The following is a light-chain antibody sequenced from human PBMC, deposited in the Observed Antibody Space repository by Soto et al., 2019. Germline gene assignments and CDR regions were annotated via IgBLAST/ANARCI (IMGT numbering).Light chain of an antibody. V-gene: IGKV3-20*01. J-gene: IGKJ1*01. CDR3: QQYNSYSPT. CDR2: GAS. CDR1: QSVSSSY. Sequence: THSPHSLSLSPGVLAAVSAGASQSVSSSYVAWYQQKPGQAPRLLIYGASSRATGIPDRFSGSGSGTDFTLTISRLEPDDFATYYCQQYNSYSPTFGQGTRWIS.